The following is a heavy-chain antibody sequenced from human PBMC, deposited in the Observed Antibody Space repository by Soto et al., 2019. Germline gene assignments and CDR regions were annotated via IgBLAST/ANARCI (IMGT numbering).Heavy chain of an antibody. CDR3: ARDSITMVRGVSWSYYHYYMDV. CDR1: GFTFSSYA. J-gene: IGHJ6*03. V-gene: IGHV3-64*01. D-gene: IGHD3-10*01. Sequence: GGSLRLSCAASGFTFSSYAMHWVRQAPGKGLEYVSAISSNGGSTYYANSVKGRFTISRDNSKNTLYLQMGSLRAEDMAVYYCARDSITMVRGVSWSYYHYYMDVWGKGTTVTVSS. CDR2: ISSNGGST.